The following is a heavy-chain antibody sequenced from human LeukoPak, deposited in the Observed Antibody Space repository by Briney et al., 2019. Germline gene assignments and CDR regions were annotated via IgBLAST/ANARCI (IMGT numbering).Heavy chain of an antibody. Sequence: GGSLRLSCAASGFTFSSYWMSWVRQAPGKGLEWVVNIKQDGSEKYYVDSVKGRFTISRDNAKNSLYLQMNSLRAEGTAVYYCARRPYGDYFDYWGQGTLVTVSS. CDR3: ARRPYGDYFDY. V-gene: IGHV3-7*01. J-gene: IGHJ4*02. CDR1: GFTFSSYW. D-gene: IGHD4-17*01. CDR2: IKQDGSEK.